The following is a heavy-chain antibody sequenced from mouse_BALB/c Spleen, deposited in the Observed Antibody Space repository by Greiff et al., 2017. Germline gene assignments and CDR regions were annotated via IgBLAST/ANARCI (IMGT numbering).Heavy chain of an antibody. V-gene: IGHV2-6-7*01. CDR3: GRGGYDYDEGYAMDY. J-gene: IGHJ4*01. Sequence: VQLQQSGPGLVQPSQSLSITCTVSGFSLTGYGVNWVRQPPGKGLEWLGMIWGDGSTDYNSALKSRLSISKDNSKSQVFLKMNSLQTDDTARYYWGRGGYDYDEGYAMDYWGQGTSVTVSS. CDR1: GFSLTGYG. D-gene: IGHD2-4*01. CDR2: IWGDGST.